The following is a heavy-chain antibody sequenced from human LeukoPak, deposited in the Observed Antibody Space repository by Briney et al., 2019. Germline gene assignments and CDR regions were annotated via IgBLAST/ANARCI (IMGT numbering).Heavy chain of an antibody. CDR3: ARDILGVITWDAFDI. J-gene: IGHJ3*02. CDR2: INPSGGST. V-gene: IGHV1-46*01. CDR1: GYTFTSYY. D-gene: IGHD3-22*01. Sequence: GASVKVSCKASGYTFTSYYMHWVRQAPGQGLEWMGIINPSGGSTSYAQKFQGRVTMTRDTSTSTVYMELSSLRSEDTAVYYCARDILGVITWDAFDIWGQGTMVTVSS.